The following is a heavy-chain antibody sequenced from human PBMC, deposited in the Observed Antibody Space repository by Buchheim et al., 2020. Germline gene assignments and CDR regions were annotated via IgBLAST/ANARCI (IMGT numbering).Heavy chain of an antibody. CDR2: ISYDGSNK. D-gene: IGHD6-6*01. CDR1: GFTFSSSG. V-gene: IGHV3-30*02. CDR3: VKDIGDRGAH. Sequence: QVQLVESGGGVVRPGRSLRLSCAASGFTFSSSGMHWVRQAPGKGLEWVAFISYDGSNKYYVDSVPGRFTISRDISNTKLYLQMNSLRAEDTAMYYCVKDIGDRGAHWGQRTL. J-gene: IGHJ4*02.